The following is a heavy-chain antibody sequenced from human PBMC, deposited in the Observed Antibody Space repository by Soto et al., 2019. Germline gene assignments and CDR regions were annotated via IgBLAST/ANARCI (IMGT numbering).Heavy chain of an antibody. CDR3: ARDRNGYGDYWGCFDY. CDR1: GFTFSSYS. Sequence: EVQLVESGGGLVQPGGSLRLSCAASGFTFSSYSMNWVRQAPGKGLEWVSYISSSSSTIYYADSVKGRFTISRDNAKNSPYLQMNSLRDEDTAVYYCARDRNGYGDYWGCFDYWGQGTLVTVSS. CDR2: ISSSSSTI. J-gene: IGHJ4*02. D-gene: IGHD4-17*01. V-gene: IGHV3-48*02.